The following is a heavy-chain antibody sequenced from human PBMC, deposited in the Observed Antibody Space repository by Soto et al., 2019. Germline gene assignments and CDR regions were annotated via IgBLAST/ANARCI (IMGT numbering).Heavy chain of an antibody. CDR1: GYTFTSYY. CDR2: INANNGNT. J-gene: IGHJ3*02. V-gene: IGHV1-18*04. CDR3: ARDSSGWGADAFDI. D-gene: IGHD6-19*01. Sequence: GASVKVSCKASGYTFTSYYMHWVRQAPGQGLEWMGIINANNGNTNYAQKLQGRVTMTTDTSTSTAYMELRSLRSDDTAVYYCARDSSGWGADAFDIWGQGTMVTVSS.